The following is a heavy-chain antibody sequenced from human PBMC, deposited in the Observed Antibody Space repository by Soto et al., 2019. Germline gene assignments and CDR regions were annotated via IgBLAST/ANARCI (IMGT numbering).Heavy chain of an antibody. D-gene: IGHD3-22*01. V-gene: IGHV1-18*04. CDR2: ISAYNGNT. CDR1: GYTFTSYG. J-gene: IGHJ3*02. CDR3: ARDTPYYYDSSGWAAFDI. Sequence: ASVKVSCKASGYTFTSYGISWVRQAPGQGLEWMGWISAYNGNTNYAQKLQGRVTMTTDTSTSTAYMELRSLRSDGTAVYYCARDTPYYYDSSGWAAFDIWGQGTMVTVSS.